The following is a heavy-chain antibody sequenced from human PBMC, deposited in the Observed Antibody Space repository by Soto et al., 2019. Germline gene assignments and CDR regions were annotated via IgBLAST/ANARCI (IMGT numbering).Heavy chain of an antibody. CDR1: GFTFNDYA. CDR2: ISGSLGSE. J-gene: IGHJ3*02. D-gene: IGHD3-3*01. Sequence: EMQLLESGGDLGQPGGSLRLSCAVSGFTFNDYAMSWVRQAPGKGLEWVSTISGSLGSEYYAASGEGRFTISGDNSNNTLYLQMNSLRVEDTATYYCAKDSRLPGFGLLIHAFDIWGHGTMVTVSS. V-gene: IGHV3-23*01. CDR3: AKDSRLPGFGLLIHAFDI.